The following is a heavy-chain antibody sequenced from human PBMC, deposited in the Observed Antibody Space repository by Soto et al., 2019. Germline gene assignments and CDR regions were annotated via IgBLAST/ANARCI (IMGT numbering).Heavy chain of an antibody. CDR3: ARVSTEYRRYYGMDV. D-gene: IGHD6-6*01. V-gene: IGHV1-46*01. Sequence: ASVKVSCKASGYTFTSYYMHWVRQAPGQGLEWMGIINPSGGSTSYAQKFQGRVTMTRDTSTSTVYMELSSLRSEDTAVYYWARVSTEYRRYYGMDVWGQGTTVTVS. CDR2: INPSGGST. CDR1: GYTFTSYY. J-gene: IGHJ6*02.